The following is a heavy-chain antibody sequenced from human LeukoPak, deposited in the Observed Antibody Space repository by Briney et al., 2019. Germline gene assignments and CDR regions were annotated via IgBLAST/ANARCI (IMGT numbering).Heavy chain of an antibody. D-gene: IGHD4-17*01. Sequence: SVKVSCKASGGTFSSYAISWVRQAPGQGLEWMGGIIPIFGTANYAQKSQGRVTITTDESTSTAYMELSSLRSEDTAVYYCARGGRIGDYGDDDYYFDYWGQGTLVTVSS. J-gene: IGHJ4*02. CDR1: GGTFSSYA. CDR3: ARGGRIGDYGDDDYYFDY. CDR2: IIPIFGTA. V-gene: IGHV1-69*05.